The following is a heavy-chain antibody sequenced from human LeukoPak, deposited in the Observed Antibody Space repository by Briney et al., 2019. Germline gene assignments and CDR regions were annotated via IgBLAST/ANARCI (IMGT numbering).Heavy chain of an antibody. Sequence: VGTLRLSCAASGLTVSSNYMIWVRQAPGKGLEWVSVIYSGGSTYYATSVKGRFTISRDTSKKTMYLQMNTLRAEDTAVYYCARGSLDSGSYYTGYWGQGTLVTVSS. CDR3: ARGSLDSGSYYTGY. CDR1: GLTVSSNY. D-gene: IGHD3-10*01. V-gene: IGHV3-53*01. CDR2: IYSGGST. J-gene: IGHJ4*02.